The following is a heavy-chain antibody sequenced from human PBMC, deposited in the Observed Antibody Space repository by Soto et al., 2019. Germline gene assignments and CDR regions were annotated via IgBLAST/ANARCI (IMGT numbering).Heavy chain of an antibody. J-gene: IGHJ2*01. Sequence: GASVKVSCKASGYTFTNYAIHWVRQAPGQRLEWMGWINGGNGNTKYSQKFQGRVTITRDTSASTAYMELSSLRSEDTAVFYCARSGYSSGWYHWYFDLWGRGTLVTVSS. CDR2: INGGNGNT. CDR3: ARSGYSSGWYHWYFDL. V-gene: IGHV1-3*01. CDR1: GYTFTNYA. D-gene: IGHD6-19*01.